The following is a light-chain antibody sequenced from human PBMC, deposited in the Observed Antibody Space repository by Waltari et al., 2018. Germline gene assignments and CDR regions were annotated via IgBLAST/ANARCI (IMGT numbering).Light chain of an antibody. CDR2: KDY. J-gene: IGLJ3*02. CDR3: ATWDDSLNGWV. Sequence: QSVLTQPPSASGAPGQEVSISCSVGSTTITNYVFWYQQFPGTAPKPIVYKDYERPPGVPDRFSASKSGTSASLAISGLRSDDEADYYCATWDDSLNGWVFGGGTKLTVL. CDR1: STTITNY. V-gene: IGLV1-47*01.